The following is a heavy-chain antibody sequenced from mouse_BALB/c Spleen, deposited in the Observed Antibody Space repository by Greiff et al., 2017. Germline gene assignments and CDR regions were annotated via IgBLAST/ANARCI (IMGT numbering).Heavy chain of an antibody. V-gene: IGHV1-87*01. CDR1: GYTFTSYW. J-gene: IGHJ4*01. D-gene: IGHD1-1*01. Sequence: QVQLQQSGAELARPGASVKLSCKASGYTFTSYWMQWVKQRPGQGLEWIGAIYPGDGDTRYTQKFKGKATLTADKSSSTAYMQLSSLASEDSAVYYCARDPLYYGSSLDAMDYWGQGTSVTVSS. CDR3: ARDPLYYGSSLDAMDY. CDR2: IYPGDGDT.